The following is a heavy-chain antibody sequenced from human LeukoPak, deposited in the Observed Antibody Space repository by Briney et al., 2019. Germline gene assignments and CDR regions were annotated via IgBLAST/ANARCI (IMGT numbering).Heavy chain of an antibody. D-gene: IGHD5-18*01. CDR3: ARDYLGVSGNTYGDDAFHI. Sequence: LWASVKVSCKASGYTFTSYGFSWVRQAPGQGLEWMGWISAYNGNTRYAQNLQGRVTMTTDSSSSTTYMELRNLRSDDTAVYFCARDYLGVSGNTYGDDAFHIWGQGTMVTVSS. CDR2: ISAYNGNT. CDR1: GYTFTSYG. J-gene: IGHJ3*02. V-gene: IGHV1-18*01.